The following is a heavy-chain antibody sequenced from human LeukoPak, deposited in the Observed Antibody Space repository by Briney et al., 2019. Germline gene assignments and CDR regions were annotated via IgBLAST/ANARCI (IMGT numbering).Heavy chain of an antibody. J-gene: IGHJ4*02. D-gene: IGHD5-18*01. Sequence: PSETLSLTCTVSGGSISSGGYYWSWIRQHPGKGLEWIGYIYYSGSTYYNPSLKSRVTISVDTSKNQFSLKLSSVTAADTAVYYWARDSRGYQTPWWYWGQGTLVTVSS. CDR2: IYYSGST. CDR1: GGSISSGGYY. V-gene: IGHV4-31*03. CDR3: ARDSRGYQTPWWY.